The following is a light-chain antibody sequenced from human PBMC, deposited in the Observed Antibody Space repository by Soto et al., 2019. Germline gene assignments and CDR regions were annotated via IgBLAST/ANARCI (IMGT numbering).Light chain of an antibody. CDR1: QSISSW. J-gene: IGKJ4*01. CDR2: DAP. Sequence: DIQMTQSPSTLSASVGDRVTITCRASQSISSWLAWYQQKPGKAPKLLIYDAPSLESGVPSRFSGSGSGADFTLTISRLEPEDFAVYYCQQYGSSPLTFGGGTKVDI. CDR3: QQYGSSPLT. V-gene: IGKV1-5*01.